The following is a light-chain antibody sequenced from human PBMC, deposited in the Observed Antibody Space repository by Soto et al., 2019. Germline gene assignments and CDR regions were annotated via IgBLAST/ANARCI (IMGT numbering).Light chain of an antibody. J-gene: IGKJ1*01. V-gene: IGKV3-11*01. Sequence: EIVLTQSPATLSLSPGERATLSCRASQSVSSYLAWYQQKPGQAPRLLIYDASNRATGIPARFSGSGSGTDFTLTISSLEPEDFAVYYCQQRSNWPPGGFGQGTKVDIK. CDR3: QQRSNWPPGG. CDR1: QSVSSY. CDR2: DAS.